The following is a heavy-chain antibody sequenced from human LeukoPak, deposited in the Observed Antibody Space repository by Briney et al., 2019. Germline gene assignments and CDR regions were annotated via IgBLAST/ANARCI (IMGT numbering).Heavy chain of an antibody. CDR2: MKSDGSEK. CDR1: GFTFGNFW. D-gene: IGHD2-21*01. V-gene: IGHV3-7*01. J-gene: IGHJ4*02. CDR3: ARGGLYSFDS. Sequence: GGSLRLSCVASGFTFGNFWMRWVRQAPGKGLEWVADMKSDGSEKNYAQSVNGRFTISRDNAKSSLFLQMNSLRAEDTGFYYCARGGLYSFDSWGQGTLVTVSS.